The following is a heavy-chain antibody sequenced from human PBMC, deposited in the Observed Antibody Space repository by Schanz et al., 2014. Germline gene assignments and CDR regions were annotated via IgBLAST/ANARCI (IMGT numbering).Heavy chain of an antibody. CDR2: ISYDGNTK. J-gene: IGHJ4*02. V-gene: IGHV3-30-3*01. CDR3: AYYDVLTGFDY. CDR1: GFTFNSYA. Sequence: QVQLVESGGGVVQPGGSLRLSCAASGFTFNSYAFHWVRQAPGKGLEWVALISYDGNTKYYADSVKGRFTISRDNSNNTVYLQMNTLRAEDTAVYYCAYYDVLTGFDYWGQGTQVTVSS. D-gene: IGHD3-9*01.